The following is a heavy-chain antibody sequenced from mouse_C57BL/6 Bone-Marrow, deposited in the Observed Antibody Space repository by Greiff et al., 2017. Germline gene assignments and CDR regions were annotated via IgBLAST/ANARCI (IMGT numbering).Heavy chain of an antibody. J-gene: IGHJ1*03. CDR3: ARGAYGSSYGYFDV. D-gene: IGHD1-1*01. CDR2: ISDGGSYT. Sequence: DVHLVESGGGLVKPGGSLKLSCAASGFTFSSYAMSWVRQTPEKRLEWVATISDGGSYTYYPDNVKGRFTISRDNAKNNLYLQMSHLQSEDTAMYYCARGAYGSSYGYFDVWGTGTTVTVSS. CDR1: GFTFSSYA. V-gene: IGHV5-4*01.